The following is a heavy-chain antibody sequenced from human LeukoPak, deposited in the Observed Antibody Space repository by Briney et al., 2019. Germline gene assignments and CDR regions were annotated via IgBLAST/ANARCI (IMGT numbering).Heavy chain of an antibody. V-gene: IGHV1-2*02. CDR3: ARVVSGGVIWAY. CDR2: INPNSGGT. CDR1: GYTFTAYY. D-gene: IGHD3-16*01. J-gene: IGHJ4*02. Sequence: GASVKVSCKASGYTFTAYYMHWVRQAPGQGLEWMGWINPNSGGTNYAQNLQGRVTVTRDTSISTAFMELTRLTSDDTAVYYCARVVSGGVIWAYWGQGTLVTVSS.